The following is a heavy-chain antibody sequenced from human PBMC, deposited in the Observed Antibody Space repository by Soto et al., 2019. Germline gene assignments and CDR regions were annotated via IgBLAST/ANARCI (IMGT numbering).Heavy chain of an antibody. CDR3: ASTRWGTYYDYIWGSYRPDYYFDY. CDR2: IYYSGST. V-gene: IGHV4-59*08. D-gene: IGHD3-16*02. CDR1: GGSISSYY. Sequence: SETLSLTCTVSGGSISSYYWSWIRQPPGKGLEWIGYIYYSGSTNYNPSLKSRVTISVDTSKNQFSLKLSSVTAADTAVYYCASTRWGTYYDYIWGSYRPDYYFDYWGQGTLVTVSS. J-gene: IGHJ4*02.